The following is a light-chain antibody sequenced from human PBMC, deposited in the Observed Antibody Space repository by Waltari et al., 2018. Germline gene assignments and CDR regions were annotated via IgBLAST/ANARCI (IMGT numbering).Light chain of an antibody. J-gene: IGLJ1*01. CDR1: NRDVGAYNS. CDR2: AVS. Sequence: QSALTQPASVSGSPGQSITLSCPGTNRDVGAYNSVSWYQQHPGKAPKLMISAVSNRPSGVSDRFSGSKSGNTASLTISGLQAEDEADYYCSSYTGSSTREVFGTGTRVTVL. CDR3: SSYTGSSTREV. V-gene: IGLV2-14*01.